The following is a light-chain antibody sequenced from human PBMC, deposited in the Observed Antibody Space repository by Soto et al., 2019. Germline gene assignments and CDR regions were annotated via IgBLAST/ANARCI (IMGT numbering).Light chain of an antibody. Sequence: EIVLTQSPATLSLSPGERATLSCRASQSVSSYLAWYQQKPGQAPRPLICDASYRATGIPARFSGSGSGTDFTLPISSLEPEDFAVYYCQQRSNWPLTFGGGTKVDIK. CDR2: DAS. V-gene: IGKV3-11*01. CDR3: QQRSNWPLT. CDR1: QSVSSY. J-gene: IGKJ4*01.